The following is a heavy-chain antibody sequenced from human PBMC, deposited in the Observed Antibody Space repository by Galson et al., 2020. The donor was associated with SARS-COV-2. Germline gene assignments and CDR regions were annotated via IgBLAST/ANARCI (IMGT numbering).Heavy chain of an antibody. Sequence: PGGSLRLSCAASGFTFSSNWMSWVRQAPGKGLEWVANIKQDGSDRYHADSVKGRFTISSDYPKNSVYLQMNSLRVEDTAVYYCARDQDGYNDFWGQGTLVTVSS. D-gene: IGHD5-12*01. CDR3: ARDQDGYNDF. V-gene: IGHV3-7*01. CDR1: GFTFSSNW. J-gene: IGHJ4*02. CDR2: IKQDGSDR.